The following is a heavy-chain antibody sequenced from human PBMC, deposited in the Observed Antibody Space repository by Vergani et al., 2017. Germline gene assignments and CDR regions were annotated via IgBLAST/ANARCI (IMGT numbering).Heavy chain of an antibody. D-gene: IGHD5-12*01. CDR3: TKGSRGYTGYFFDY. Sequence: EVQLLESGGGLVQPGGSLRLSCEASGFSFPGYAMSWVRQAPGKGLEWVSSVSGSNATPYYADSVKGRFIISRDNSKNTLHLQMNSLRADDTAVYYCTKGSRGYTGYFFDYWGQGTLATVSS. J-gene: IGHJ4*02. CDR1: GFSFPGYA. V-gene: IGHV3-23*01. CDR2: VSGSNATP.